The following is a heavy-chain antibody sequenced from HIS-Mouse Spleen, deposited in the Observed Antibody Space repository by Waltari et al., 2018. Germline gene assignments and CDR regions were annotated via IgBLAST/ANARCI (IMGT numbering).Heavy chain of an antibody. CDR1: GFPSSRYA. Sequence: QVQLVESGGGVVQPGRSLRLSCSAAGFPSSRYAMHWVRQAPGKGLGWVAVISYDGSNKYYADSVKGRFTISRDNSKNTLYLQMNSLRAEDTAVYYCARDGGFGGWFDPWGQGTLVTVSS. V-gene: IGHV3-30-3*01. CDR3: ARDGGFGGWFDP. D-gene: IGHD3-10*01. CDR2: ISYDGSNK. J-gene: IGHJ5*02.